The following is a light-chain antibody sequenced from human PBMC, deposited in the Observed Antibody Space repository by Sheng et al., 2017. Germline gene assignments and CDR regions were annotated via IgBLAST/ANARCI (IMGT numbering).Light chain of an antibody. CDR2: DAS. CDR1: QSMDYY. CDR3: QQRLNWPKT. Sequence: VVLTQSPATLSLSPGERATLSCRASQSMDYYLAWYQQKPGQAPRXLIYDASKRATGIPARFSGSGSGTDFTLTISSLEPEDFAVYYCQQRLNWPKTFGQGTKLEI. V-gene: IGKV3-11*01. J-gene: IGKJ2*01.